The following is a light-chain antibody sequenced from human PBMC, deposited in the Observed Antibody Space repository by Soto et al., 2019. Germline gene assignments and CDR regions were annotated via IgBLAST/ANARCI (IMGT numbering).Light chain of an antibody. V-gene: IGKV1-6*01. Sequence: AIQMTQSPSSLSASVGDRVTITCRASQDIRNGLGWYQQRPGKAPKLLIYAASTLQSGVPSRFSASGSGTDFTLTISSLQPEDFATYYCLQDYNYPRTFGPGTKVDIK. CDR1: QDIRNG. J-gene: IGKJ1*01. CDR3: LQDYNYPRT. CDR2: AAS.